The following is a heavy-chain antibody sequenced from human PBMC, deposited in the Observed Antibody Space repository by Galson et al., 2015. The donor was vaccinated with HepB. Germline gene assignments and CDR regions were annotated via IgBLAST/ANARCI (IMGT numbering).Heavy chain of an antibody. CDR3: ANFEIAVPVSY. CDR2: ISYDGSNK. J-gene: IGHJ4*02. V-gene: IGHV3-33*06. Sequence: SLRLSCAASGFTFSSSGMHWVRQAPGKGLVWVAVISYDGSNKYYADSVKGRFTISRDNSKNTLYLQMNSLRVEDTAVYYCANFEIAVPVSYWGQGTLVTVSS. CDR1: GFTFSSSG. D-gene: IGHD6-19*01.